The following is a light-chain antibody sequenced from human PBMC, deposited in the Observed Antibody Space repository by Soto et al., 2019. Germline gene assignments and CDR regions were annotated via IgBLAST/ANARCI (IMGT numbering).Light chain of an antibody. V-gene: IGKV3-20*01. J-gene: IGKJ1*01. CDR3: QQYGSSGT. CDR1: QSVSSY. Sequence: EIVLTQSPGTLSLSPWERATLSCRASQSVSSYLAWYQQKPGQAPRLLIYDASNRATGIPARFSGSGSGTDFTLTISRLEPEDFAVYYCQQYGSSGTFGQGTKVDIK. CDR2: DAS.